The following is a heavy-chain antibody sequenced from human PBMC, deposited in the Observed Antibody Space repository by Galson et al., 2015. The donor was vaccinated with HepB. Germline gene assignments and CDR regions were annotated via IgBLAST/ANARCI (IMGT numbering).Heavy chain of an antibody. D-gene: IGHD2-2*01. CDR1: PYTFTKYY. CDR3: ARAVVPAAPIDS. Sequence: SVKVSCKASPYTFTKYYIHWVRQAPGQGLQWVGWINPNSGRTNYAPSLQDRVTISRDKSINTVYMDLSSLKSDDSAIYFCARAVVPAAPIDSWGQGTLVIVSS. CDR2: INPNSGRT. V-gene: IGHV1-2*02. J-gene: IGHJ5*01.